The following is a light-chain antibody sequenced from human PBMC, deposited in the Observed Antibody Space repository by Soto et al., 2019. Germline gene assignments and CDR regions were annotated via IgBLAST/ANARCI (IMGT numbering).Light chain of an antibody. CDR2: DAS. J-gene: IGKJ1*01. CDR1: QSVSTY. V-gene: IGKV3-11*01. CDR3: QQYNSWLWT. Sequence: EVVLTQSPATLSLSPGESATLSCRASQSVSTYLAWYRQKPGQAPRPLIYDASNRATGIPARFSGSGSGTEFTLIISSLQSEDSAVYYCQQYNSWLWTFGQGTKVDI.